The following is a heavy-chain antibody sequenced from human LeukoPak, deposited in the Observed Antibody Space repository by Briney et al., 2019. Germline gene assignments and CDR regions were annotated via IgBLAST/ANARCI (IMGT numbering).Heavy chain of an antibody. CDR3: ARLGTANPLYFFDY. Sequence: SGGSLRLSCAASGFTFSSYSMSWVRQAPGKGLEWVSAISTGGTSTYYADSVKGRFTISRGNSKNTLSLQMNNLRAEHTAVYYCARLGTANPLYFFDYWGQGTLVTVSS. CDR2: ISTGGTST. CDR1: GFTFSSYS. J-gene: IGHJ4*02. D-gene: IGHD2-21*02. V-gene: IGHV3-23*01.